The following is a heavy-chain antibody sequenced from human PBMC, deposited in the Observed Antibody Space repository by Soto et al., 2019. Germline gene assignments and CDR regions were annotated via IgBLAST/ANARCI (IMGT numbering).Heavy chain of an antibody. J-gene: IGHJ4*02. CDR2: ISYSGSS. CDR1: GGSNIRDGYY. V-gene: IGHV4-31*03. CDR3: ARATPAGSADF. Sequence: QVQLQESGPGLVKPSQTLSLTCTVSGGSNIRDGYYWSWIRQHPGKGLEWIAYISYSGSSYSNPSLKRRVTISADTSKNQFSLRLTSGTAADTAVYFCARATPAGSADFWGQGTLVTVSS. D-gene: IGHD2-2*01.